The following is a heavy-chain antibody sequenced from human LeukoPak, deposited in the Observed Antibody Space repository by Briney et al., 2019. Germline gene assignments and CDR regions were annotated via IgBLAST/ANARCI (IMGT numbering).Heavy chain of an antibody. CDR1: GFTFSSYS. Sequence: PGGSLRLSCAASGFTFSSYSMNWVRQAPGKGLEWISYIRSDGTTIYYADSVKGRFTISRDNAQNSLYLQMSSLRAEDTAVYYCARSGYHDYWGQGTLVTVSS. D-gene: IGHD5-12*01. CDR2: IRSDGTTI. J-gene: IGHJ4*02. CDR3: ARSGYHDY. V-gene: IGHV3-48*04.